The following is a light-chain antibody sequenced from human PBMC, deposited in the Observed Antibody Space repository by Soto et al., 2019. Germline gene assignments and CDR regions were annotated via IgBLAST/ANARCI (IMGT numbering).Light chain of an antibody. J-gene: IGKJ4*01. CDR2: GAS. V-gene: IGKV3-15*01. Sequence: EILMTQFPATPSVSPGERATLSCRASQSVSSTLAWYQQKPGQAPRLLIYGASTRATGIPARFSGSGSGTEFTLTISSLQSEDFAVYYCQHYNKWPLSFGGGTKVDI. CDR1: QSVSST. CDR3: QHYNKWPLS.